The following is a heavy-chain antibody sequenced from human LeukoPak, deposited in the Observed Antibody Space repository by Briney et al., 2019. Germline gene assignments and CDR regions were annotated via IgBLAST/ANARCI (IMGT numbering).Heavy chain of an antibody. CDR3: ARRGRAQGPLSL. V-gene: IGHV4-59*01. CDR2: IYYSGST. Sequence: SETLSLTCTVSGGSISSYYWSWIRQPPGKGLEWIGYIYYSGSTNYNPSLKSRVTISVDTSKNQFSLNLSSVTAADTAVYYCARRGRAQGPLSLWGQGTMVTVSS. D-gene: IGHD2-15*01. CDR1: GGSISSYY. J-gene: IGHJ3*01.